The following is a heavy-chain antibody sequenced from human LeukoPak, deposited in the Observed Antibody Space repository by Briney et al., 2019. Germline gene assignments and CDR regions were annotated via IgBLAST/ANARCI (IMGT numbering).Heavy chain of an antibody. D-gene: IGHD5-12*01. J-gene: IGHJ4*02. CDR2: FDPEDGET. Sequence: ASVKVSCKVSGYTLTELSMHWVRQAPGKGLEWMGGFDPEDGETIYAQKFQGRVTMTEDTSTDTAYMELSSLRSEDTAVYYCARDWHIVATIFQPPFDYWGQGTLVTVSS. CDR1: GYTLTELS. V-gene: IGHV1-24*01. CDR3: ARDWHIVATIFQPPFDY.